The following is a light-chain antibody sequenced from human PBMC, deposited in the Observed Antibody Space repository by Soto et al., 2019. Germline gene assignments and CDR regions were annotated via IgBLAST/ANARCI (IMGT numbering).Light chain of an antibody. CDR2: GAS. CDR1: QSVSSSY. CDR3: HQRQSWPRT. V-gene: IGKV3-20*01. Sequence: IVLTQSPGTLSLSPGERATLSCRASQSVSSSYLAWYQQKPGQAPRLLIYGASSRATGIPDRFSASGSGTDFTLTISDVQPEDFALYYCHQRQSWPRTFGQGTKVDIK. J-gene: IGKJ1*01.